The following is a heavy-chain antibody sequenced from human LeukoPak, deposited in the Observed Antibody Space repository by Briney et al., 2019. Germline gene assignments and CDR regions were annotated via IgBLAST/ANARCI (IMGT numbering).Heavy chain of an antibody. CDR3: AKDPLWFGESVDY. J-gene: IGHJ4*02. V-gene: IGHV3-23*01. CDR1: GFTFSSYG. D-gene: IGHD3-10*01. Sequence: AGGSLRLSCAASGFTFSSYGMSWVRQAPGKGLEWVSAISGSGGSTYYADSVKGRFTISRDNSKNTLYLQMNSLRAEDTAVYYCAKDPLWFGESVDYWGQGTLVTVSS. CDR2: ISGSGGST.